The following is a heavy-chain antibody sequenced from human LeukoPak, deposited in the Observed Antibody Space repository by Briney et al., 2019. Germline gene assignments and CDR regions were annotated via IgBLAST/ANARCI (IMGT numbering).Heavy chain of an antibody. V-gene: IGHV3-23*01. CDR1: GFTFSSHP. D-gene: IGHD3-10*01. Sequence: GGSLRLSCVASGFTFSSHPMSWVRQAPGKGLEGVSNVNEKSGRTYYADAVKGRFTMSRDNSKNTLYLQMNSLRAEDTAVYSCAKGEGSGSYYTYWGQGTLVTVSS. J-gene: IGHJ4*02. CDR3: AKGEGSGSYYTY. CDR2: VNEKSGRT.